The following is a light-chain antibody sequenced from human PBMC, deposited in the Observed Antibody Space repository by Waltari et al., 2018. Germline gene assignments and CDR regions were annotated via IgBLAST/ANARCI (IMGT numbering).Light chain of an antibody. CDR2: VAS. CDR1: QSVSSDY. Sequence: EVVLTQSPGTLSLSPGERAALSCRASQSVSSDYLAWYQQKPGQAPRLLISVASNRATGIPDRFSGSGSGTDFTLTISRLEPEDFAVYYCQQHGSSPYTFGQGTKQEIK. V-gene: IGKV3-20*01. CDR3: QQHGSSPYT. J-gene: IGKJ2*01.